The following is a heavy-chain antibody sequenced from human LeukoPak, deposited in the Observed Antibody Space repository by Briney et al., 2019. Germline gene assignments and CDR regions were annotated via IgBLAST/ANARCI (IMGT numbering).Heavy chain of an antibody. J-gene: IGHJ6*02. CDR1: GFTFSSYG. D-gene: IGHD3-10*01. V-gene: IGHV3-33*01. CDR2: IWYDGSNK. Sequence: GGSLRLSCAASGFTFSSYGMHWVRQAPGKGLEWVAVIWYDGSNKYYADSVKGRFTISRDNSKNTLYLQMNSLRAEDTAVYYCARDFGVEGGGMDVWGQGTTVTVSS. CDR3: ARDFGVEGGGMDV.